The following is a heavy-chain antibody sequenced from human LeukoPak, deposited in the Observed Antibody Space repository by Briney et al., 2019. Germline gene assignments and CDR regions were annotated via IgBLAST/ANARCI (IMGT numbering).Heavy chain of an antibody. V-gene: IGHV3-9*01. CDR2: ISWNSGSI. J-gene: IGHJ4*02. CDR1: GFTFDDYA. Sequence: GGSLRLFCAASGFTFDDYAMHWVRQAPGKGLEWVSGISWNSGSIGYADSVKGRFTISRDNAKNSLYLQMNSLRAEDTALYYCAKGIRYSSSSLDYWGQGTLVTVSS. CDR3: AKGIRYSSSSLDY. D-gene: IGHD6-6*01.